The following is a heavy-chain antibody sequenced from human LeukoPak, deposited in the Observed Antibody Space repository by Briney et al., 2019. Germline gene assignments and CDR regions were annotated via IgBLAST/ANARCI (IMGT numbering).Heavy chain of an antibody. Sequence: GPSLTPSCSASGFTFIIYGMHWAPQAPGKGLEWVAVISYDGSNKYHADSVKGRFTISRDNSKNTLYLQMNSLRAEDTAVYYCAKDLGNSGSYLDFGGEGTLVSVSS. J-gene: IGHJ4*02. CDR2: ISYDGSNK. D-gene: IGHD1-26*01. CDR1: GFTFIIYG. CDR3: AKDLGNSGSYLDF. V-gene: IGHV3-30*18.